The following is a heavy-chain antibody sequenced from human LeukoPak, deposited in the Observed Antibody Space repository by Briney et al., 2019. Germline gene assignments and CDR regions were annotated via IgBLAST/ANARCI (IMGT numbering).Heavy chain of an antibody. Sequence: ASVKVSCKASGYTFTGYYMHWVRQAPGQGLEWMGGIIPIFGTANYAQKFQGRVTITADESTSTAYMELSSLRSEDTAVYYCARGNIPGSSYPHWGQGTLVTVSS. J-gene: IGHJ4*02. D-gene: IGHD1-26*01. CDR1: GYTFTGYY. CDR3: ARGNIPGSSYPH. V-gene: IGHV1-69*13. CDR2: IIPIFGTA.